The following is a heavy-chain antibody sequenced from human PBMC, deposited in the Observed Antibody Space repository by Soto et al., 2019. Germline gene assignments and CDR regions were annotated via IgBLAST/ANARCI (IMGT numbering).Heavy chain of an antibody. D-gene: IGHD2-2*01. J-gene: IGHJ4*02. Sequence: QVQLVQSGAEVKKPGSSVKVSCKASGGTFSSYAISWVRQAPGQRVEWMGGIIPIFGTANYAQKFQGRVTTTADESTSTAYMEPSSLRSKDTPVYYCATTSCSGSLQTHFDYWGQGTLVTVSS. CDR1: GGTFSSYA. CDR3: ATTSCSGSLQTHFDY. V-gene: IGHV1-69*01. CDR2: IIPIFGTA.